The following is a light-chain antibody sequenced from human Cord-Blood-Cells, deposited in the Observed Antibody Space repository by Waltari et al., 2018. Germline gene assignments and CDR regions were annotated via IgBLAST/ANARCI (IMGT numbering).Light chain of an antibody. J-gene: IGKJ4*01. CDR2: AAS. CDR3: QQSYSTPLT. CDR1: QSISSY. Sequence: DIQMTQSPYSLSASVGDRVTITCRASQSISSYLNWYQQKPGKAPKLLIYAASSLQSGVPSRFSGSGSGTDFTLTISSLQPEDFATYYCQQSYSTPLTFGGRTKVEIK. V-gene: IGKV1-39*01.